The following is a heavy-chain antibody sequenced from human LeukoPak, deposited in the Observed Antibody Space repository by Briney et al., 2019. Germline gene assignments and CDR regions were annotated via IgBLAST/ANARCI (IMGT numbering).Heavy chain of an antibody. D-gene: IGHD6-19*01. CDR2: INIDGTST. CDR1: GFTFSNYW. V-gene: IGHV3-74*01. Sequence: GGSLRLSCAASGFTFSNYWMHWVRQVPGKGLVCVSRINIDGTSTSYADSVKGRFTISRDNAKNALYLQMNSLRAEDTAVYYCARGSSGWYGIDYWGQGALVNVSS. J-gene: IGHJ4*02. CDR3: ARGSSGWYGIDY.